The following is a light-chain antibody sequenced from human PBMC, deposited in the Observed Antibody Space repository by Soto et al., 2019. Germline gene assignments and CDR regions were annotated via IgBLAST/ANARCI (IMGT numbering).Light chain of an antibody. CDR3: CSSAGSSTVI. J-gene: IGLJ2*01. CDR1: SRDVGAYNY. Sequence: QSALTQPRSVSGSPGQSVTISCTGTSRDVGAYNYVSWYQQHPGKAPKLIIYDVSKWPSGVPDRFSGSKSGNTAFLTISGLQAEDEADYYCCSSAGSSTVIFGGGTKLTVL. V-gene: IGLV2-11*01. CDR2: DVS.